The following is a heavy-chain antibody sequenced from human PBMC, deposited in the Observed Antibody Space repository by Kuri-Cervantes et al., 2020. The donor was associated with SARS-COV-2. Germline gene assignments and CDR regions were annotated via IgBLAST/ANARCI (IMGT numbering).Heavy chain of an antibody. CDR3: ARHLPYSNYERGWFDP. J-gene: IGHJ5*02. CDR2: IYYSGST. Sequence: GSLRLSCTVSGGSISSSSYYWGWIRQPPGKGLEWIGSIYYSGSTYYNPSLKSRVTISVDTSKNQFSLKLSSVTAADTAVYYCARHLPYSNYERGWFDPWGQGTLVTVSS. V-gene: IGHV4-39*01. CDR1: GGSISSSSYY. D-gene: IGHD4-11*01.